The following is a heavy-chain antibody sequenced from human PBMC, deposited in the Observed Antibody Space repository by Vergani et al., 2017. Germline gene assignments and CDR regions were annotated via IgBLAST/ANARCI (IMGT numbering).Heavy chain of an antibody. J-gene: IGHJ4*02. CDR1: GFTFSNYA. CDR2: ISGSGGTT. V-gene: IGHV3-23*01. Sequence: EVQLLESGGGLVQPGGSPRLFCATSGFTFSNYAMSWVRQAPGKGLEWVSAISGSGGTTYYADSVKGRFTISRDNSKNTLYLQMNSLRAEDTAVYYCAKVQQWLLRSFDYWGQGTLVTVSS. CDR3: AKVQQWLLRSFDY. D-gene: IGHD6-19*01.